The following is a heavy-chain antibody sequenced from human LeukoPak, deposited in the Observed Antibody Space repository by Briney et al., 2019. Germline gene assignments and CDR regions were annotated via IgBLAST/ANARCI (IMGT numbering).Heavy chain of an antibody. V-gene: IGHV3-11*01. CDR1: GFTFSDYY. J-gene: IGHJ6*02. CDR3: VRGQVTVTGNYYYYGMEV. CDR2: FGHSGSDM. D-gene: IGHD3-9*01. Sequence: PGGSLRLSCAASGFTFSDYYVSCMRQAAGTGLEGGSYFGHSGSDMYYAASVKGRVTISRDNAKNSLYLQMRSLRAEDTAVYYCVRGQVTVTGNYYYYGMEVWGQGTTVTVSS.